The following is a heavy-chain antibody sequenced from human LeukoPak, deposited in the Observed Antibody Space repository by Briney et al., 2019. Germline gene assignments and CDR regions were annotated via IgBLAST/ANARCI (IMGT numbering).Heavy chain of an antibody. D-gene: IGHD2-15*01. V-gene: IGHV3-7*01. CDR2: IKPDESER. J-gene: IGHJ3*02. Sequence: GGSLRLSCAVSGFIFNDYWMAWVRQAPGKGLEWVANIKPDESERNYVDSVKGRVTISRDSAKNSVFLQMNSLRAEDTALYYCARGYSRAAFDIWGQGTMVTVSS. CDR1: GFIFNDYW. CDR3: ARGYSRAAFDI.